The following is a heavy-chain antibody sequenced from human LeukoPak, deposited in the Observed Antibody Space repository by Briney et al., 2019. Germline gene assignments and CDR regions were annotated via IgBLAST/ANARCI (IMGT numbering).Heavy chain of an antibody. J-gene: IGHJ6*02. Sequence: ASVKVSCKASGYTFTGYYMHWVRQAPGQGLEWMGWINPNSGGTNYAQKFQGRVIMTRDTSISTAYMELSRLRSDDTAVYYCARGVRGFYYYGMDVWGQGTTVTVSS. V-gene: IGHV1-2*02. CDR1: GYTFTGYY. CDR2: INPNSGGT. CDR3: ARGVRGFYYYGMDV. D-gene: IGHD5-12*01.